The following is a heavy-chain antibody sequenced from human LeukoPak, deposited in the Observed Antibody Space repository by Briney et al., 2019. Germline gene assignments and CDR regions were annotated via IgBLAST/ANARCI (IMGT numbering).Heavy chain of an antibody. CDR3: ARGSGPYYGVY. Sequence: GGSLRLSCADSGFTFSSHWMHWVRQAPGKGLVWVSRIKYDASSTSYADSVKGRFTISRDNAKNTLYLQMNSLRAEDTAVYYCARGSGPYYGVYWGQGTPVTVSS. J-gene: IGHJ4*02. D-gene: IGHD1-26*01. V-gene: IGHV3-74*01. CDR1: GFTFSSHW. CDR2: IKYDASST.